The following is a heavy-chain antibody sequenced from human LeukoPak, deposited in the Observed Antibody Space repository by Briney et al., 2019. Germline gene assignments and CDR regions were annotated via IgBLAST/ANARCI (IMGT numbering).Heavy chain of an antibody. Sequence: TSETLSLTCAVYGGSFSGYYWSWIRQPPGKGLEWIGYIYYSGSTNYNPSLKNRVTISVDTSKNQFSLKLSSVTAADTAVYYCARDLATAATADRAFDIWGQGTMVTVSS. CDR3: ARDLATAATADRAFDI. CDR1: GGSFSGYY. D-gene: IGHD6-13*01. CDR2: IYYSGST. J-gene: IGHJ3*02. V-gene: IGHV4-59*01.